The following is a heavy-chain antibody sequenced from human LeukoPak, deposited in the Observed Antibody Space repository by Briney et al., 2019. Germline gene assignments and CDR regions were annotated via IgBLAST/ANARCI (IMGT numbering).Heavy chain of an antibody. D-gene: IGHD6-25*01. CDR2: IKQDGSEK. CDR3: ARPPDSSATEYFQH. J-gene: IGHJ1*01. Sequence: GGSLRLSCAGSGIALRDYWMSWVRQVPGKGLEWVANIKQDGSEKYYVDSVKGRFTISRDNAKNSLYLQMNSLRAEDTAVYYCARPPDSSATEYFQHWGQGTLVTVSS. CDR1: GIALRDYW. V-gene: IGHV3-7*01.